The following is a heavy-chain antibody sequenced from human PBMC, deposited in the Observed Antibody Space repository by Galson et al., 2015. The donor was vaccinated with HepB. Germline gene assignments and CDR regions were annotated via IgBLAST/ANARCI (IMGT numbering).Heavy chain of an antibody. CDR1: GFTFRTSG. CDR3: TRDRYCTSTTCSGYYYGMDV. CDR2: ISRSSSNR. J-gene: IGHJ6*02. Sequence: SLRLSCAASGFTFRTSGMTWVRQAPGKGLEWISYISRSSSNRYYADSVNGRFTISRDDAKNSLYLQMNSLRDEDTAVYYCTRDRYCTSTTCSGYYYGMDVWGQGTTVTVSS. D-gene: IGHD2-2*01. V-gene: IGHV3-48*02.